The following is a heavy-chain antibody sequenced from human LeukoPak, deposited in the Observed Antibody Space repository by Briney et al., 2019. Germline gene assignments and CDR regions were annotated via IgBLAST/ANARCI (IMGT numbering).Heavy chain of an antibody. J-gene: IGHJ4*02. CDR3: ARDGSEGAYYYGSGSYYNFDY. D-gene: IGHD3-10*01. CDR2: IWYDGSNK. V-gene: IGHV3-33*08. Sequence: SGGSLRLSCAASGFTFSSYGMHWVRQAPGKGLEWVAVIWYDGSNKYYADSVKGRFTISRDNSKNTLYLQMNSLRAEDTAVYYCARDGSEGAYYYGSGSYYNFDYWGQGTLVTVSS. CDR1: GFTFSSYG.